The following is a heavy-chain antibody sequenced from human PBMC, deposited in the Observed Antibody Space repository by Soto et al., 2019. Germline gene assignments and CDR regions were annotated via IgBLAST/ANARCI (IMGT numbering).Heavy chain of an antibody. CDR3: AREVSWSGYYTD. V-gene: IGHV4-59*01. D-gene: IGHD3-3*01. J-gene: IGHJ4*02. Sequence: SETLSLTCTISGGSISSYYWSWIRQPPGKGLESIGYIYYSGSTDYNPSLKSRVTISVDTSKNQFSLKLSSVTAADTAVYYCAREVSWSGYYTDWGRGILVTVSS. CDR1: GGSISSYY. CDR2: IYYSGST.